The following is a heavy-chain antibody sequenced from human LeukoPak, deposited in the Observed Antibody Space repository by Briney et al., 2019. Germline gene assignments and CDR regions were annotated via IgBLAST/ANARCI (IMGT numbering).Heavy chain of an antibody. CDR1: GGSISSGGYY. CDR2: IYYSGST. J-gene: IGHJ3*02. CDR3: ARECRGWPCVAFDI. V-gene: IGHV4-31*03. D-gene: IGHD6-19*01. Sequence: SETLSLTCTVSGGSISSGGYYWSWIRQHPGKGLEWIGYIYYSGSTYYNPSLKSRVTISVDTSKNQFSLKLSSVTAADTAVYYCARECRGWPCVAFDIWGQGTMVIVSS.